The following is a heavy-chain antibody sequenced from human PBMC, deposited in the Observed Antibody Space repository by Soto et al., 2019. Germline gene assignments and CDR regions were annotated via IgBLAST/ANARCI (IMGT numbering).Heavy chain of an antibody. D-gene: IGHD1-26*01. J-gene: IGHJ5*02. CDR1: GGSISSGGYY. CDR2: IYYSGST. CDR3: ARVGSINWFDP. V-gene: IGHV4-31*03. Sequence: SETLSLTCTVSGGSISSGGYYWSWIRQHPGKGLEWIGYIYYSGSTYYNPSLKSRVTISVDTSKNQFSLKLSSVTAADTAVYYCARVGSINWFDPWGKGTLGTVSS.